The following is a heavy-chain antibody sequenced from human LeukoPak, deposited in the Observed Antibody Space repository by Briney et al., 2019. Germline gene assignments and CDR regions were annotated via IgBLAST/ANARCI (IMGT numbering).Heavy chain of an antibody. CDR1: GYSFTSYW. Sequence: GESLKISCKGSGYSFTSYWIGWVRQMPGKGLEWMGIVYPGDSDTRYSPSFQGQVTISADKSISTAYLQWSSLKASDTAMYYCARTTTVTTWGLDYWGQGTLVTVSS. J-gene: IGHJ4*02. V-gene: IGHV5-51*01. D-gene: IGHD4-11*01. CDR3: ARTTTVTTWGLDY. CDR2: VYPGDSDT.